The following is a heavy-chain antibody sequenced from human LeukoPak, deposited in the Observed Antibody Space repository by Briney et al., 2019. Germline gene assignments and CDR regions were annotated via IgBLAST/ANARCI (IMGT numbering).Heavy chain of an antibody. CDR3: ARLVGYCSSTSCLDFDY. CDR2: IIPIFGTA. D-gene: IGHD2-2*01. J-gene: IGHJ4*02. CDR1: GGTFSSYA. Sequence: SVKVSCKASGGTFSSYAISWVRQDPGQGLEWMGGIIPIFGTANYAQKFQGRVTITTDESTSTAYTELSSLRSEDTAVYYCARLVGYCSSTSCLDFDYWGQGTLVTVSS. V-gene: IGHV1-69*05.